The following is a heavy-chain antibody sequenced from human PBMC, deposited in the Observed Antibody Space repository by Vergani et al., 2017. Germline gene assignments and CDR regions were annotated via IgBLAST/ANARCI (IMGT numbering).Heavy chain of an antibody. J-gene: IGHJ3*02. Sequence: EVQLLESGGDLVQPGGSLRLSCAASGFSFNTQAVTWVRQAPGKGLEWVSAVSGSGTDKYYADSVKGRFSISRNNPKNTLFLQMDSLRAEDTAVYYCAKLRDPIVVVPITIFFKPFKIWGQGTMVTVSS. CDR1: GFSFNTQA. CDR2: VSGSGTDK. CDR3: AKLRDPIVVVPITIFFKPFKI. V-gene: IGHV3-23*01. D-gene: IGHD2-2*01.